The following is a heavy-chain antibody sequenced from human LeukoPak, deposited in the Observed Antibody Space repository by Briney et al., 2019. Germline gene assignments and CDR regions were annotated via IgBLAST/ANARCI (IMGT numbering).Heavy chain of an antibody. CDR1: GFTFTSSA. J-gene: IGHJ6*03. CDR2: IVVGSGNT. Sequence: GASVKVSCKASGFTFTSSAVQWVRQARGQRLEWIGWIVVGSGNTNYAQKFQERVTITRDMSTSTAYMELSSLRSEDTAVYYCAADGSNDFWSGPAYYMDVWGKGTTVTVSS. CDR3: AADGSNDFWSGPAYYMDV. V-gene: IGHV1-58*01. D-gene: IGHD3-3*01.